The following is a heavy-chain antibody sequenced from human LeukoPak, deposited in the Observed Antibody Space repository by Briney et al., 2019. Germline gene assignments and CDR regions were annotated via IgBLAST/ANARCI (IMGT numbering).Heavy chain of an antibody. CDR3: ARGIRRSSGNYYGDNWFDP. V-gene: IGHV1-2*02. Sequence: GASVKVSCKASGYTLNVYYMHWVRQAPGQGLEWMGWINPNSGDTNYAQKFQGRVTVTRDTSISTVYMELNRLRSDDTAVYYCARGIRRSSGNYYGDNWFDPWGQGTLVTVSS. J-gene: IGHJ5*02. D-gene: IGHD1-26*01. CDR2: INPNSGDT. CDR1: GYTLNVYY.